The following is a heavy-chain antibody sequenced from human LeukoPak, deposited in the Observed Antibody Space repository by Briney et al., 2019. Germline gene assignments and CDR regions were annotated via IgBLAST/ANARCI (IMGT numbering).Heavy chain of an antibody. CDR3: ARALHYYDSPYYFDY. CDR2: IYHSGST. J-gene: IGHJ4*02. Sequence: PSETLPLTCAVSGGSISSGGYSWSWIRQPPGKGLEWIGYIYHSGSTYYNLSLKSRVTISVDRSKNQFSLKLSSVTAADTAVYYCARALHYYDSPYYFDYWGQGTLVTVSS. D-gene: IGHD3-22*01. V-gene: IGHV4-30-2*01. CDR1: GGSISSGGYS.